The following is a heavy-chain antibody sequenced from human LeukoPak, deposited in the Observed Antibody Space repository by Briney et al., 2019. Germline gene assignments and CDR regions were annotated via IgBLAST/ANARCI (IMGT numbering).Heavy chain of an antibody. CDR1: GFNFASNW. CDR2: INSGGSGT. Sequence: GGSLRLSCAASGFNFASNWMHWVRQTPGKGLVWVSRINSGGSGTSYVDSVGGRFTISRDNAKNTLYLQMNSLRAEDTAVYYCAGSLGPLTEYWGQGTLVTVSS. J-gene: IGHJ4*02. D-gene: IGHD7-27*01. CDR3: AGSLGPLTEY. V-gene: IGHV3-74*01.